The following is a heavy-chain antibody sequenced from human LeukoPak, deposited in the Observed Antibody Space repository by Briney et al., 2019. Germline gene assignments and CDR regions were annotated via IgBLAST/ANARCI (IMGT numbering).Heavy chain of an antibody. Sequence: KPGGSLRLSCAASGFTFSDYYMSWIRQAPGKGLEWVSYISSSGSTIYYAGSVKGRFTISRDNAKNSLYLQMNSLRAEDTAVYYCARERVRGEAFDIWGQGTMVTVSS. D-gene: IGHD3-16*01. CDR1: GFTFSDYY. CDR2: ISSSGSTI. J-gene: IGHJ3*02. CDR3: ARERVRGEAFDI. V-gene: IGHV3-11*04.